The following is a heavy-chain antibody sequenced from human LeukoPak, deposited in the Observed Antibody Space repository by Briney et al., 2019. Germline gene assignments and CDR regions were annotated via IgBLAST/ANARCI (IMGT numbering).Heavy chain of an antibody. V-gene: IGHV1-69*13. CDR2: IIPIFGTA. D-gene: IGHD2-15*01. J-gene: IGHJ3*02. CDR3: ANTPKTGYCSGGSCYGAFDI. CDR1: GGTFSSYA. Sequence: ASVKVSCKASGGTFSSYAISWVRQAPGQGLEWMGGIIPIFGTANYAQKFQGRVTITADESTSTAYMELSSLRSEDMAVYYCANTPKTGYCSGGSCYGAFDIWGQGTMVTVSS.